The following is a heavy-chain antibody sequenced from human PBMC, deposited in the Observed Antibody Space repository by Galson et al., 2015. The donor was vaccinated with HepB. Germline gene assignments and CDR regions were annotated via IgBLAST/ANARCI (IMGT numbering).Heavy chain of an antibody. D-gene: IGHD2-21*02. Sequence: CAISGDSVSSNSAAWNWIRQSPSRGLEWLGRTYYRSKWYNDYAASVKGRITINPDTPNNQFSLQLNSATPEDTAVYYCARARPGVATTFDYWGQGTQVTVSS. CDR2: TYYRSKWYN. CDR3: ARARPGVATTFDY. J-gene: IGHJ4*02. V-gene: IGHV6-1*01. CDR1: GDSVSSNSAA.